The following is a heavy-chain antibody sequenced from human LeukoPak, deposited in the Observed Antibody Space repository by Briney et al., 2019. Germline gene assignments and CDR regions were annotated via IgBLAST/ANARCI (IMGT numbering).Heavy chain of an antibody. V-gene: IGHV3-23*01. J-gene: IGHJ4*02. CDR2: MTRDGSST. Sequence: RPGGSLRLSCAAWGFTLRNYPMKWVRQAAGKGVEGVSAMTRDGSSTYNADSVKGRFTISRDNSKNTLYLQMTGLRADDPAVYYCAKGNTITPDYWGQGTLVTVSS. D-gene: IGHD1-14*01. CDR3: AKGNTITPDY. CDR1: GFTLRNYP.